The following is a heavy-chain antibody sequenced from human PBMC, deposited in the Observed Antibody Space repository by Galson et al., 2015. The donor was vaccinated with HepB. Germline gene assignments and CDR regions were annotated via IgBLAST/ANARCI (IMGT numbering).Heavy chain of an antibody. Sequence: SLRLSCAASGFTFSSYGMHWVRQAPGKGLVWVSRMNSDGSGRSYADSVKGRFTISRDNAKNMLYLQLNNLRAEDTAVYYCTRAGYYSDSSGFPDKYWGQGTLVTVSS. J-gene: IGHJ1*01. V-gene: IGHV3-74*01. CDR3: TRAGYYSDSSGFPDKY. CDR2: MNSDGSGR. D-gene: IGHD3-22*01. CDR1: GFTFSSYG.